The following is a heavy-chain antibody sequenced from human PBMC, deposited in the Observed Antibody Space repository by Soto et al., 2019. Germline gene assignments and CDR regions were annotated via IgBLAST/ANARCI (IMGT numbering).Heavy chain of an antibody. CDR2: ISYSGST. V-gene: IGHV4-31*03. Sequence: SETLSLTCTVSGGSISSSGSYWSWIRQHPGKGLEWIGYISYSGSTVYNPSLESRVTISVDTSKNQFSLNLSSVTAADTAVYYCARAAANIDYWGQGTLVTVSS. CDR1: GGSISSSGSY. CDR3: ARAAANIDY. D-gene: IGHD2-2*01. J-gene: IGHJ4*02.